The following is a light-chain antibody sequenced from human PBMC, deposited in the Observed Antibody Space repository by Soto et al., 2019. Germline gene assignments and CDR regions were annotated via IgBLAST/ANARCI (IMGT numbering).Light chain of an antibody. CDR2: KVS. CDR1: SSDVGGYNY. Sequence: QSALTQPGSVSGSPGQSITIPCTGTSSDVGGYNYVSWYQQHPGRAPKLVIYKVSDRPSGVSSRFSASKSGNTASLTISGLPPEDEADYYCSSYSTSTTPQWVFGGGTKLTVL. V-gene: IGLV2-14*01. J-gene: IGLJ3*02. CDR3: SSYSTSTTPQWV.